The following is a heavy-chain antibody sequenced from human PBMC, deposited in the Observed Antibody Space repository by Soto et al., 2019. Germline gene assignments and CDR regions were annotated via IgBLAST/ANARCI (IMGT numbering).Heavy chain of an antibody. V-gene: IGHV4-39*01. Sequence: LSLTCTVSGGSISSSDYYWTWVRQPPGKGLEWIGSIFHSGTTHYNPSLKSRVTISVDTSKNQFSLMLSAVTAADTAVYYCARGAGSPTYYYGVDVWGQGTTVTVSS. J-gene: IGHJ6*02. CDR2: IFHSGTT. CDR1: GGSISSSDYY. CDR3: ARGAGSPTYYYGVDV. D-gene: IGHD2-15*01.